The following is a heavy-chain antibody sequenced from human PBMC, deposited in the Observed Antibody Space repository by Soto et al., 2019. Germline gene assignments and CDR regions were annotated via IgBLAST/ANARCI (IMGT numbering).Heavy chain of an antibody. J-gene: IGHJ4*02. V-gene: IGHV3-9*01. CDR3: VKDIHEQWLVSHFEY. CDR1: GFTFDSYA. CDR2: ISWNRGSI. D-gene: IGHD6-19*01. Sequence: DVQLVESGGGLVQPGRSLRLSCVASGFTFDSYAMHWVRQAPGKGLEWVSGISWNRGSIGYEDSVKGRFTISRDNAQNSLYLEMNSLRVEDTAFYYCVKDIHEQWLVSHFEYWGQGALVTVSS.